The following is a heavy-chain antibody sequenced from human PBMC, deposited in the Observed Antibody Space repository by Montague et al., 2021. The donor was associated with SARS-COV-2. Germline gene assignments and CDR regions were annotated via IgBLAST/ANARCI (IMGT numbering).Heavy chain of an antibody. CDR3: ARVGGMEYCSGGNCYLDY. CDR1: GGSISSGGYY. J-gene: IGHJ4*02. D-gene: IGHD2-15*01. V-gene: IGHV3-21*01. CDR2: ISSSSSYI. Sequence: ETLSLTCTVSGGSISSGGYYWSWIRQHPGKGLEWVSSISSSSSYIYYADSVKGRFTISRDNAKNSLYLQMNSLRAEDTAVYYCARVGGMEYCSGGNCYLDYWGQGTLVTVSS.